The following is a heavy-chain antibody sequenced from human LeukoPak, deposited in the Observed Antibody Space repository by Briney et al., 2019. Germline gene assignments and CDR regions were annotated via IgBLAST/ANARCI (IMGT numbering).Heavy chain of an antibody. D-gene: IGHD5-12*01. V-gene: IGHV1-69*04. CDR2: IIPILGIA. Sequence: GASVKVSCKASGGTFSSYAISRVRQAPGQGLEWMGRIIPILGIANYAQEFQGRVTITADKSTSTAYMELSSLRSEDTAVYYCARARDGYKDPDAFDIWGQGTMVTVSS. J-gene: IGHJ3*02. CDR3: ARARDGYKDPDAFDI. CDR1: GGTFSSYA.